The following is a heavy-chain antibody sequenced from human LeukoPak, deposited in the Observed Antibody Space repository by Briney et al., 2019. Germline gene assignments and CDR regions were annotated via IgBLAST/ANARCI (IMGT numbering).Heavy chain of an antibody. D-gene: IGHD6-13*01. CDR1: GYTFTSYG. V-gene: IGHV1-18*01. Sequence: ASVKVSCKASGYTFTSYGISWVRQAPGQGLEWMGWISAYNGNTNYAQKLQGRVTMTTDTSTSTACMELRSLRSDDTAVYYCARDSDSSSWYRSTNWFDPWGQGTLVTVSS. J-gene: IGHJ5*02. CDR2: ISAYNGNT. CDR3: ARDSDSSSWYRSTNWFDP.